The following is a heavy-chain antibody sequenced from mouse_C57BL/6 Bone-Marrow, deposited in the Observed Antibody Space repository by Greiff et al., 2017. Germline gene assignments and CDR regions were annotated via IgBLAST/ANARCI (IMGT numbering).Heavy chain of an antibody. CDR1: GFSFNTYA. D-gene: IGHD4-1*01. J-gene: IGHJ3*01. Sequence: EADGGLVQPKGSLKLSCAASGFSFNTYAMNWVRQAPGKGLEWVARIRSKSNNYATYYADSVKDRFTISRDDSESMLYLQMNNLKTDDTAMYFCVLGGGFAYWGQGTLVTVSA. CDR2: IRSKSNNYAT. CDR3: VLGGGFAY. V-gene: IGHV10-1*01.